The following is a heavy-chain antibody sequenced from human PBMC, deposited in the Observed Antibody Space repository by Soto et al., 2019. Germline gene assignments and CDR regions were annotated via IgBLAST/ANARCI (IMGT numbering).Heavy chain of an antibody. CDR2: INAYSGNT. CDR1: GYTSTNYG. Sequence: GASVKVSCKASGYTSTNYGMHWVRQAPGQRLEWMGWINAYSGNTNYAQNLQGRVTMTTDTSTSTAYMELGSLRSDDTAVYYCARDDGHRTFDEWGQGTLVTVSS. J-gene: IGHJ4*02. CDR3: ARDDGHRTFDE. V-gene: IGHV1-18*01.